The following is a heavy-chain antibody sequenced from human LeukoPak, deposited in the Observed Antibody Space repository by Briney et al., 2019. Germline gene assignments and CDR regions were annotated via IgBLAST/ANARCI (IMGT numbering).Heavy chain of an antibody. Sequence: SETLSLTCAVYGGSFSDYYWTWIRQPPGKGLEWIGEINHSGSTNYNPSLKSRVTLSADTSKSQFSLKVNSVTAADTAVYYCARVYDSRGSYLAYGGQGTLVTASS. J-gene: IGHJ4*02. D-gene: IGHD3-22*01. CDR3: ARVYDSRGSYLAY. CDR1: GGSFSDYY. CDR2: INHSGST. V-gene: IGHV4-34*01.